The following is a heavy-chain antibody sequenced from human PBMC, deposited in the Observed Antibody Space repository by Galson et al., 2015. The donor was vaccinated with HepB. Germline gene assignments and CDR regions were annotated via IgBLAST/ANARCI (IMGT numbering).Heavy chain of an antibody. Sequence: SLRLSCAASGFTFSYAWMSWVRQAPGKGLEWVGRIKSKTDGGSTDYAASVKGRFTISRDNSKNTLYPQMNSLRAEDTAVYYCARVRTDCSGGSCYPSDAFDIWGQGTMVTVSS. J-gene: IGHJ3*02. CDR2: IKSKTDGGST. D-gene: IGHD2-15*01. CDR1: GFTFSYAW. CDR3: ARVRTDCSGGSCYPSDAFDI. V-gene: IGHV3-15*01.